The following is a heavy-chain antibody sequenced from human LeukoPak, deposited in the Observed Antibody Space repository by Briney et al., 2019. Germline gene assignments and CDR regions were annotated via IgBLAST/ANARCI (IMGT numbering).Heavy chain of an antibody. V-gene: IGHV3-23*01. Sequence: PGGSLRLSCAASGFTFSSYAMSWVRQAPGKGLEWVSAISGSGGSTYYADSVKGRFTISRDNSKNTLYLQMNSLRAEDTAVYYCARSKPTGYSSSWQFDYWGQGTLVTVSS. CDR2: ISGSGGST. J-gene: IGHJ4*02. D-gene: IGHD6-13*01. CDR3: ARSKPTGYSSSWQFDY. CDR1: GFTFSSYA.